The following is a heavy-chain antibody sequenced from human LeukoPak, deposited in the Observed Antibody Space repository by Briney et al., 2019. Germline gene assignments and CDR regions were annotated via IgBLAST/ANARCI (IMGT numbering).Heavy chain of an antibody. CDR1: GGSISSSSYY. Sequence: SETLSLTCTVSGGSISSSSYYWGWIRQPPGKGLEWIGEINHSGSTNYNPSLKSRVTISVDTSKNQFSLKLSSVTAADTAVYYCARGLGPTRGRQQLVYWYFDLWGRGTLVTVSS. V-gene: IGHV4-39*07. D-gene: IGHD6-13*01. CDR2: INHSGST. CDR3: ARGLGPTRGRQQLVYWYFDL. J-gene: IGHJ2*01.